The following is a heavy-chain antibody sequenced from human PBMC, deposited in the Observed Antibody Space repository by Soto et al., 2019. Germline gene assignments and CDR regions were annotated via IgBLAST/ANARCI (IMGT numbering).Heavy chain of an antibody. V-gene: IGHV3-33*01. Sequence: GGALRLSSAASGFTFIRYGMRWVRQAPGKGLEWVAVIWYDGSNKYYADSVKGRFTISRDNSKNTLYLQMNSLRAEDTAVYYCARDRDIVVVPAAMPWFDPCGQGTLVTVSS. CDR3: ARDRDIVVVPAAMPWFDP. D-gene: IGHD2-2*01. CDR1: GFTFIRYG. J-gene: IGHJ5*02. CDR2: IWYDGSNK.